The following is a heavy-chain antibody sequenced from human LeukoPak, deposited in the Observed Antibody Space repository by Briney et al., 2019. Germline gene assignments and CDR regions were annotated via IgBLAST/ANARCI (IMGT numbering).Heavy chain of an antibody. D-gene: IGHD6-13*01. J-gene: IGHJ4*02. V-gene: IGHV3-7*01. CDR3: AKRMGPSIAATDLDY. Sequence: GGSLRLSCAASGFTFDDYGMSWVRQAPGKGLEWVANIKQDGSEKYYVDSVKGRFTTSRDNSKNTLYLQMNSLRAEDTAVYYCAKRMGPSIAATDLDYWGQGTLVTVSS. CDR1: GFTFDDYG. CDR2: IKQDGSEK.